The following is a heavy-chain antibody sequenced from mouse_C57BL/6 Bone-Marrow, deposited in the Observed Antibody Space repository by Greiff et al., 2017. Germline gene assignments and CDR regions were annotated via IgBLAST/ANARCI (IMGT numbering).Heavy chain of an antibody. CDR2: INPSSGYT. CDR3: ARRAYGSIWYFDV. V-gene: IGHV1-7*01. D-gene: IGHD1-1*01. CDR1: GYTFTSYW. J-gene: IGHJ1*03. Sequence: QVQLKESGAELAKPGASVKLSCQASGYTFTSYWMHWVKQRPGQGLEWIGYINPSSGYTKYNQKFKDKATLTADKSSSTAYMQLSSLTYEDSAVLYCARRAYGSIWYFDVWGTGTTVTVSS.